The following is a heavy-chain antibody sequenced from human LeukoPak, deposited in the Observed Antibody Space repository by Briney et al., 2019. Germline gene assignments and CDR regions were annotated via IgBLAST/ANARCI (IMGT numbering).Heavy chain of an antibody. J-gene: IGHJ3*02. CDR2: IYYSGST. CDR1: GGSVSSGSYY. Sequence: KPSETLSLTCTVSGGSVSSGSYYWSWIRQPPGKGLEWIGYIYYSGSTNYNPSLKSRVTISVDTSKNQFSLKLSSVTAADTAVYYCAMAYYYDSSGYYGTGAFDIWGQGTMVTVSS. D-gene: IGHD3-22*01. CDR3: AMAYYYDSSGYYGTGAFDI. V-gene: IGHV4-61*01.